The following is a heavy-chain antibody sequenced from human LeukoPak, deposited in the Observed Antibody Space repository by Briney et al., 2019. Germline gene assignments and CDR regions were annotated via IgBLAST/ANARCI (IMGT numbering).Heavy chain of an antibody. Sequence: PGGSLRLSCAASGFTFSGYGMHRVRQAPGKGLEWVAFIRYDGSNKYYADSVKGRFTISRDNSKNTLYLQMNSLRAEDTAVYYCAKEDSSSWSIDYWGQGTLVTVSS. D-gene: IGHD6-13*01. CDR1: GFTFSGYG. CDR3: AKEDSSSWSIDY. V-gene: IGHV3-30*02. CDR2: IRYDGSNK. J-gene: IGHJ4*02.